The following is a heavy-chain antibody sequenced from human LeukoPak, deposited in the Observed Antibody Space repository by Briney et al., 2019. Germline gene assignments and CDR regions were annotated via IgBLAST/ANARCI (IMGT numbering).Heavy chain of an antibody. CDR2: ISWNSGSI. CDR1: GFTFDDYA. J-gene: IGHJ4*02. Sequence: GGSLRLSCAASGFTFDDYAMHWVRQAPGKGLEWVSGISWNSGSIGYADSVKGRFTISRDNAKNSLYLQMNSLRAEDTALYYCAKELDYWGQGTLVTVSS. CDR3: AKELDY. V-gene: IGHV3-9*01.